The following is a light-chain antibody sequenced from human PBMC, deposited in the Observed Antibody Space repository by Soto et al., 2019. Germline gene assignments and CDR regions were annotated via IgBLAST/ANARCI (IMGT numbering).Light chain of an antibody. CDR3: SSYTSSSIPYV. Sequence: QSVLTQPASVSGSPGQSITISCTGTSSDVGFYNYVSWYQQHPDKAPKLMIYEVSNRPSGVSNRFSGSKSGYTASLTISGLQAEDEADYYCSSYTSSSIPYVFGTGTKVTVL. V-gene: IGLV2-14*01. CDR2: EVS. CDR1: SSDVGFYNY. J-gene: IGLJ1*01.